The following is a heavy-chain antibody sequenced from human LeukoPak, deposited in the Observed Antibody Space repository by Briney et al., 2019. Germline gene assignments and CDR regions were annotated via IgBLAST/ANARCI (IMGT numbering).Heavy chain of an antibody. Sequence: VASVKVSCKASGYTFTNYYMHWVRQAPGQGLEWMGWISAYNHKTNYAQKLQDRVTMTTDTSTSTAYMELRSLTSDDTAVYYCAREGSGSGSYLGYFDYWGQGTLVTVSS. J-gene: IGHJ4*02. V-gene: IGHV1-18*01. CDR3: AREGSGSGSYLGYFDY. CDR2: ISAYNHKT. CDR1: GYTFTNYY. D-gene: IGHD1-26*01.